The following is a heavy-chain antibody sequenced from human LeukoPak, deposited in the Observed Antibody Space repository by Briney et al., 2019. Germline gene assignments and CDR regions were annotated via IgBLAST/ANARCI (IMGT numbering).Heavy chain of an antibody. CDR1: GYSISSGYY. J-gene: IGHJ5*02. D-gene: IGHD4-17*01. CDR2: IYQSGST. CDR3: ARGGTTAPQNWSDP. Sequence: SETLSLTCTVSGYSISSGYYWGWIRQPPGKGLEWIGSIYQSGSTNYNPSLKSRVSKSVDTSKNQFSLKLSSVTAADTAVYYCARGGTTAPQNWSDPWGQGTLVTVSS. V-gene: IGHV4-38-2*02.